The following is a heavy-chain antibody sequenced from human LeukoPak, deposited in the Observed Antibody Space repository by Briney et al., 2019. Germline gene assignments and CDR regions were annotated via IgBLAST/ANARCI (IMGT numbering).Heavy chain of an antibody. CDR1: GGSISSYY. V-gene: IGHV4-4*07. J-gene: IGHJ4*02. CDR2: IYAGGNT. Sequence: SETLSLTCTVSGGSISSYYWSWVRQPAGKELEWIGRIYAGGNTNYNPSLKGRVTMTVDTSKNQFSLNLSSVTAADTAVYYCARGRGSSWYYFDSWGQGTLVTVSS. CDR3: ARGRGSSWYYFDS. D-gene: IGHD6-13*01.